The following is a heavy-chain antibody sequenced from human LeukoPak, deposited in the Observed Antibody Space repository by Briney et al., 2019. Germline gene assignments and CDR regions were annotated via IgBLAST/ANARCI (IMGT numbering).Heavy chain of an antibody. CDR3: ARAPDIAARQYYFDY. Sequence: ASVKVSCKASGGTFSSYAISWVRQAPGQGLEWMGGIIPIFGTANYAQKFQGGVTITTDESTSTAYMELSSLRSEDTAVYYCARAPDIAARQYYFDYWGQGTLVTVSS. J-gene: IGHJ4*02. V-gene: IGHV1-69*05. CDR1: GGTFSSYA. CDR2: IIPIFGTA. D-gene: IGHD6-6*01.